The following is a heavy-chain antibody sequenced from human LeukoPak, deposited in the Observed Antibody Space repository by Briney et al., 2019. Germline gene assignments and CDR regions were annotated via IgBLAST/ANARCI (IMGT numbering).Heavy chain of an antibody. V-gene: IGHV1-2*02. CDR1: GYTFTGYY. CDR3: ARGVVPAAINWFDP. Sequence: GASVKVSCKASGYTFTGYYMHWVRQAPGQGLEWMGWINPNSGGTNYAQKFQGRVTMTRDTSISTAYMELSRLRSDDTAVYYCARGVVPAAINWFDPWGQGTLVTVSS. D-gene: IGHD2-2*01. J-gene: IGHJ5*02. CDR2: INPNSGGT.